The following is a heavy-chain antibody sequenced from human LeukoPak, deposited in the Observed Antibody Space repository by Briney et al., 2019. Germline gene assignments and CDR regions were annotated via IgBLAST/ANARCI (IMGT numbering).Heavy chain of an antibody. V-gene: IGHV4-61*02. D-gene: IGHD6-13*01. CDR1: GGSISSGSYY. J-gene: IGHJ4*02. CDR2: IYTSGST. Sequence: SQTLSLTCTVSGGSISSGSYYWSWIRQPAGKGLEWIGRIYTSGSTNYNPSLKSRVTISVDTSKNQFSLKLSSVTAADTAVYYCASIAAAGVDHWGQGTLVTVSS. CDR3: ASIAAAGVDH.